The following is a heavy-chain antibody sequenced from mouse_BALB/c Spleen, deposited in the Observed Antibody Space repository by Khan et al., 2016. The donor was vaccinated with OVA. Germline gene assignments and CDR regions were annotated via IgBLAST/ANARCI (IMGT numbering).Heavy chain of an antibody. CDR1: GYSITSDYA. V-gene: IGHV3-2*02. D-gene: IGHD1-1*01. J-gene: IGHJ4*01. Sequence: EVQLQESGPGLVKPSQSLSLTCTVTGYSITSDYAWDWIRQFPGNKLEWMGYISYGGSTSYNPSLKSRISITRDKSKNQFFLQLNSVTTEDTATYYWARKNYYGYAMDYWGQGTSVTVSS. CDR3: ARKNYYGYAMDY. CDR2: ISYGGST.